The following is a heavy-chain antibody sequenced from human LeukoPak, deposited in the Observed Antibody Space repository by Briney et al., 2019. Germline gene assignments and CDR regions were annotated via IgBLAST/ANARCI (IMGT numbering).Heavy chain of an antibody. V-gene: IGHV4-4*07. J-gene: IGHJ4*02. CDR3: ARGTFHYYDSSGAFYY. D-gene: IGHD3-22*01. CDR1: GGSISSYY. Sequence: SETLSLTCTVSGGSISSYYWSWIRQPAGKGLEWIGRIYTSGSTNYNPSLKSRVTISVDTSKNQFSLKLSSVTAADTAVYYCARGTFHYYDSSGAFYYWGQGTLVTVSS. CDR2: IYTSGST.